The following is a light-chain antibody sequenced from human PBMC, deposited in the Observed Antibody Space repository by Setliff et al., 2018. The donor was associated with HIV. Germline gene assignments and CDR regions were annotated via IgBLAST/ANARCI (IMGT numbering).Light chain of an antibody. V-gene: IGLV1-40*01. CDR3: QSYDSSLSGSV. CDR2: GNI. Sequence: QSALTQPPSVSGAPGQRVTISCTGSSSNIGANYDVHWYQQLPGTAPKLLIYGNINRPSGVPDRFSGSKSGTSASLAITGLQAEDEADYYCQSYDSSLSGSVFGGGTKVTVL. CDR1: SSNIGANYD. J-gene: IGLJ2*01.